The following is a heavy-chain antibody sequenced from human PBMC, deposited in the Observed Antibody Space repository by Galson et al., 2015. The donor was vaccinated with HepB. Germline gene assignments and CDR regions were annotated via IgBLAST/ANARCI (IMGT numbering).Heavy chain of an antibody. CDR2: ISGSGGST. J-gene: IGHJ4*02. CDR1: GFTFSSYA. D-gene: IGHD5-18*01. CDR3: AKDSNTAMVRNPFDY. V-gene: IGHV3-23*01. Sequence: SLRLSCAASGFTFSSYAMSWVRQAPGKGLEWVSTISGSGGSTYYADSVKGRFTISRDNSKNTLYLQMNSLRAEDTAVYYCAKDSNTAMVRNPFDYWGQGTLVTVSS.